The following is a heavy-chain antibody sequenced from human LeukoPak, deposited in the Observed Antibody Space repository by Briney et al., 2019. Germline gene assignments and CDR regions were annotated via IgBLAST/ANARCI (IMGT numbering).Heavy chain of an antibody. D-gene: IGHD6-19*01. J-gene: IGHJ6*03. CDR2: ISSSSSYI. CDR1: GFTFSSYS. Sequence: GGSLRLSCAASGFTFSSYSMNWVRQAPGKGLEWVSSISSSSSYIYYADSVKGRFTISRDNAKNSLYLQMNSLRAEDTAVYYCAKDPQIKDSSGFYYYYMDVWGKGTTVTVSS. CDR3: AKDPQIKDSSGFYYYYMDV. V-gene: IGHV3-21*01.